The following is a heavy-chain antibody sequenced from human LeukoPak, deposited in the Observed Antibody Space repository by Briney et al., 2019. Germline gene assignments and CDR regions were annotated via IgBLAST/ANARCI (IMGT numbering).Heavy chain of an antibody. J-gene: IGHJ4*02. Sequence: ASVKVSCKASGYTFTSYDFNWVRQAPGQGLEWLGWMNPNSGDTGYAQRFQGRASMTRDTSITTAYMELSSLRSDDTAIYYCARNTPNYGDIDFWGQGTLVTVSS. CDR3: ARNTPNYGDIDF. D-gene: IGHD4-17*01. CDR1: GYTFTSYD. CDR2: MNPNSGDT. V-gene: IGHV1-8*01.